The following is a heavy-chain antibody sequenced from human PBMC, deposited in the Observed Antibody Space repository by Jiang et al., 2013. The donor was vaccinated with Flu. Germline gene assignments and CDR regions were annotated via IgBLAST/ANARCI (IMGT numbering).Heavy chain of an antibody. CDR3: ARGYVLRFLEWQMESYFDY. V-gene: IGHV4-61*02. Sequence: GLVKPSQTLSLTCTVSGGSISSGSYYWSWIRQPAGKGLEWIGRIYTSGSTNYNPSLKSRVTISVDTSKNQFSLKLSSVTAADTAVYYCARGYVLRFLEWQMESYFDYWGQGTLVTVSS. D-gene: IGHD3-3*01. J-gene: IGHJ4*02. CDR2: IYTSGST. CDR1: GGSISSGSYY.